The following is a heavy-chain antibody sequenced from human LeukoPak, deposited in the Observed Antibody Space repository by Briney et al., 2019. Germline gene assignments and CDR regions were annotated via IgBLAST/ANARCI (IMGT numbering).Heavy chain of an antibody. J-gene: IGHJ4*02. Sequence: PSETLSLTCTVSGGSISSYYWSWIRQPPGKGLEWIGYIYYSGSTNYNPSLKSRVTISVDTSKNQFSLKLSSVTAVDTAVYYCARGSSGGWYYFDYWGQGTLVTVSS. CDR1: GGSISSYY. CDR2: IYYSGST. D-gene: IGHD6-19*01. V-gene: IGHV4-59*01. CDR3: ARGSSGGWYYFDY.